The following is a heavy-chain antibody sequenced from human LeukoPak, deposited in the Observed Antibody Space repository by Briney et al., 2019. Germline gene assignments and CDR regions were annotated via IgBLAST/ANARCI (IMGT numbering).Heavy chain of an antibody. Sequence: GGSLRLSCAASGFTFSSYTMYWVRQAPGKGLEYVSAISSNGGSTYYANSEKGRFTISRDNSKNTLYLQMGSLRAEDMAVYYCAREPPYGYFDYWGQGTLVTVSS. CDR3: AREPPYGYFDY. CDR2: ISSNGGST. CDR1: GFTFSSYT. J-gene: IGHJ4*02. V-gene: IGHV3-64*01. D-gene: IGHD3-10*01.